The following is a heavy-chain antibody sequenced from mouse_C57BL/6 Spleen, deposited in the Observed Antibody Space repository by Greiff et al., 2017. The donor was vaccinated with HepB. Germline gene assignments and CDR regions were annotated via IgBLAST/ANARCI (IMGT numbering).Heavy chain of an antibody. D-gene: IGHD4-1*02. V-gene: IGHV1-72*01. CDR2: IDPNSGGT. CDR3: ARSSPNWDSDYYAMDY. J-gene: IGHJ4*01. Sequence: QVHVKQPGAELVKPGASVKLSCKASGYTFTSYWMHWVKQRPGRGLEWIGRIDPNSGGTKYNEKFKSKATLTVDKPSSTAYMQLSSLTSEDSAVYYCARSSPNWDSDYYAMDYWGQGTSVTVSS. CDR1: GYTFTSYW.